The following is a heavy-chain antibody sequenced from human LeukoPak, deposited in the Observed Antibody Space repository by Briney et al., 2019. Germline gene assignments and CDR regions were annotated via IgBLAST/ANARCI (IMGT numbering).Heavy chain of an antibody. J-gene: IGHJ4*02. D-gene: IGHD1-26*01. CDR2: IKSGGST. CDR3: ARLENIVGAPYFDY. V-gene: IGHV3-53*01. CDR1: GFTGSSNY. Sequence: PGGSLRLSCAASGFTGSSNYMLWVRQAPGKGREWVSHIKSGGSTYYADSGKGRFTISRDNAKNTLYLQMSSLRAEDTAVYYCARLENIVGAPYFDYWGQGTLVTVSS.